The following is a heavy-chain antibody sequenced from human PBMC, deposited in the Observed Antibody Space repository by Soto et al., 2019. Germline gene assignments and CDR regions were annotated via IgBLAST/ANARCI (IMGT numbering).Heavy chain of an antibody. Sequence: QVQLVESGGGVVQPGRSLRLCCAASGFTFSSYGMHWVRQAPGKGLEWVAVISYDGSNKYYADSVKGRFTISRDNSKNTLYLQMNSLRAEDTAVYYCAKGRVENYYGDKRGYYYYGMDVWGQGTTVTVSS. V-gene: IGHV3-30*18. J-gene: IGHJ6*02. D-gene: IGHD4-17*01. CDR3: AKGRVENYYGDKRGYYYYGMDV. CDR1: GFTFSSYG. CDR2: ISYDGSNK.